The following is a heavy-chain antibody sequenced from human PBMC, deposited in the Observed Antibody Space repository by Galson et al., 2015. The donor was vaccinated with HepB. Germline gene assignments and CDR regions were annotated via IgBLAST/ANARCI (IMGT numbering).Heavy chain of an antibody. D-gene: IGHD3-22*01. CDR2: ISYDGSNK. V-gene: IGHV3-30-3*01. CDR3: ARVYDSSGFGQRWGYFDY. CDR1: GFTFRAYA. Sequence: SLRLSCAASGFTFRAYAMHWVRQAPGRGLEWVAIISYDGSNKNYVDSVKGRFTISRDNSKNTLYLQMNSLRAEDTAVYCCARVYDSSGFGQRWGYFDYWGQGTLVTVSS. J-gene: IGHJ4*02.